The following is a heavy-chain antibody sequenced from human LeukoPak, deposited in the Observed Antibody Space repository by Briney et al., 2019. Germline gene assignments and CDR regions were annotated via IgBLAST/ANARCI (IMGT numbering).Heavy chain of an antibody. CDR3: ARNYDILTGYYPFDH. Sequence: GESLQISSKGSGYSFSSNWIGWVRQMPGKGLEWMGSIYPADSDTRYSPSFQGQVTISADKSISTAYLQWSSLKASDTAIYYCARNYDILTGYYPFDHWGQGTLVSVSS. V-gene: IGHV5-51*01. CDR2: IYPADSDT. J-gene: IGHJ5*02. D-gene: IGHD3-9*01. CDR1: GYSFSSNW.